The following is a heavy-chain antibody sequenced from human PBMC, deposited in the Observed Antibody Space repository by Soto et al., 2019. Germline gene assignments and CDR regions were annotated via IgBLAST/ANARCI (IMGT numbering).Heavy chain of an antibody. Sequence: EVQLVESGGGLVQPGGSLRLSCAASGFTFSSYWMHWVRQAPGKGLVWDSRINSDGSSTTNADSVKGRFTISRDNAKNTLYLQMNSLRAEDTAVYYCARVETCSSTSCYSVFDYWGQGTLVTVSS. CDR2: INSDGSST. J-gene: IGHJ4*02. CDR3: ARVETCSSTSCYSVFDY. V-gene: IGHV3-74*03. CDR1: GFTFSSYW. D-gene: IGHD2-2*01.